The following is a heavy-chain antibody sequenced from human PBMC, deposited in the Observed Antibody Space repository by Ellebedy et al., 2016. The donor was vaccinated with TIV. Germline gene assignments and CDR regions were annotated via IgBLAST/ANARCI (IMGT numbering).Heavy chain of an antibody. CDR1: GYMFSGYG. Sequence: AASVKVSCKASGYMFSGYGFNWVRQAPGQGLEWLGWISAYNGHRLYAQSLQGRVTMTTDTSTSTAYMELRSLRSDDTAKYYCERAAGSTGYPLDYWGQGTLVTVSS. J-gene: IGHJ4*02. V-gene: IGHV1-18*01. D-gene: IGHD5-18*01. CDR3: ERAAGSTGYPLDY. CDR2: ISAYNGHR.